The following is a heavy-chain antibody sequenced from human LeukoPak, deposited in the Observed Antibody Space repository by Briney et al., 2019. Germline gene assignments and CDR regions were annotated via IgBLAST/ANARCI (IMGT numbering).Heavy chain of an antibody. CDR3: ARDWGIAAATPYYFDH. V-gene: IGHV4-61*09. CDR1: VGSISSGNYY. D-gene: IGHD6-13*01. Sequence: SETLSLTCTVSVGSISSGNYYYSWIRQSAGKGMEWIGNIYMSGSTRYNPSLTSRVAMSVDTSKNQFSLKISSATAADTAVYYCARDWGIAAATPYYFDHWGQGILVTVSS. J-gene: IGHJ4*02. CDR2: IYMSGST.